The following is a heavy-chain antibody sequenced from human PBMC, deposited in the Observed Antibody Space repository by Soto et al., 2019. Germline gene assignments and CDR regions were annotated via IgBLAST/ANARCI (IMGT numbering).Heavy chain of an antibody. V-gene: IGHV4-59*01. CDR2: IYYSGST. CDR3: AREGYSSSWYKNYYYYYGMDV. D-gene: IGHD6-13*01. Sequence: QVQLQESGPGLVKPSETLSLTCTVSGGSISSYYWSWIRQPPGKGLEWIGYIYYSGSTNYNPSLKSRVTISVDTSKNQFSLKLSSVTAADTAVYYCAREGYSSSWYKNYYYYYGMDVWGLGTTVTVSS. CDR1: GGSISSYY. J-gene: IGHJ6*02.